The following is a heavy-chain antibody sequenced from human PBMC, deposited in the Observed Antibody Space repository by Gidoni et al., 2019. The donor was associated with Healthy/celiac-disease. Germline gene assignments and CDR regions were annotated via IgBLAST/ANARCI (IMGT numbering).Heavy chain of an antibody. CDR2: ISYDGSNK. J-gene: IGHJ4*02. CDR1: GFTFSSYA. V-gene: IGHV3-30-3*01. D-gene: IGHD1-26*01. Sequence: QVQLVESGGGVVQPGRSLRLSWAASGFTFSSYAMHWVRQAPGKGLEGVAVISYDGSNKYYADSVKGRFTISRDNSKNTLYLQMNSLRAEDTAVYYCARGSGSYFYFDYWGQGTLVTVSS. CDR3: ARGSGSYFYFDY.